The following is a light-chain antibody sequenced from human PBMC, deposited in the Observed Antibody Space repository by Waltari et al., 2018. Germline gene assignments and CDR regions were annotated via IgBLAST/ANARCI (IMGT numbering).Light chain of an antibody. Sequence: DIQMTQSPSSLSASVGDRGTITCQASRDINDYLNWYQQKPGKAPKLLTYDASTLETGVPSRFSGSGSGTDFVFTISRLQPEDIATYYCQHYDGVPPWTFGQGTREDFK. CDR2: DAS. CDR1: RDINDY. V-gene: IGKV1-33*01. J-gene: IGKJ1*01. CDR3: QHYDGVPPWT.